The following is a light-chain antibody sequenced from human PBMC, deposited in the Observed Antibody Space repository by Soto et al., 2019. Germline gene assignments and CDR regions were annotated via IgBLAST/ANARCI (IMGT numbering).Light chain of an antibody. J-gene: IGKJ4*01. Sequence: EIVLTQSPGTLSLSPGERATLSCRASQSVSSSYLAWYQPKPGQAPRLLIYGASSRATGIPDRFSGSGSGTDFTLTISSLEPEDSAVYYCQQYGSSPVTFGGGTKVEIK. CDR2: GAS. CDR1: QSVSSSY. CDR3: QQYGSSPVT. V-gene: IGKV3-20*01.